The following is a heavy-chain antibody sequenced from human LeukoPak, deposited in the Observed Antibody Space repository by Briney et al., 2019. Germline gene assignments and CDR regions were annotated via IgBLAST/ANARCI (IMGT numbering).Heavy chain of an antibody. CDR1: GGTFTSYA. CDR2: IIPIFGTA. CDR3: ARAVAGHYNMDV. Sequence: ASVKVSCKASGGTFTSYAISWVRQAPGQGLEWMGGIIPIFGTANYAQKFQGRVTITSDQSTSTAYMELSSLRSEDTAVYYCARAVAGHYNMDVWGKGTTVTISS. D-gene: IGHD6-19*01. J-gene: IGHJ6*03. V-gene: IGHV1-69*13.